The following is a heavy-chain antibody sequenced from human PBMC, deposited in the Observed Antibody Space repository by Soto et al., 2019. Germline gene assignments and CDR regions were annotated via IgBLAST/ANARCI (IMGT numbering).Heavy chain of an antibody. V-gene: IGHV1-2*04. D-gene: IGHD3-22*01. CDR2: INPNSGGT. CDR3: ARELNQYYDSSGDSQLNYYYYGMDV. J-gene: IGHJ6*02. Sequence: GASVKVSCKASGYTFTGYYMHWVRQAPGQGLEWMGWINPNSGGTNYAQKFQGWVTMTRDTSISTAYMELSRLRSDDTAVYYCARELNQYYDSSGDSQLNYYYYGMDVWGQGTTVTVAS. CDR1: GYTFTGYY.